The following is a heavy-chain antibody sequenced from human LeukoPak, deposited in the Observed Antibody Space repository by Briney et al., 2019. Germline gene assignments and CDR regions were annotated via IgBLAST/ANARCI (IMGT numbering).Heavy chain of an antibody. CDR1: GYTFTSYY. D-gene: IGHD3-10*01. Sequence: ASVKVSCKASGYTFTSYYMHWVRQAPGQGLEWMGIINPSGGSTSYAQKFQGRVTMTRDTSTSTVYMELSSLRSEDTAVYYCARGILIGQAWFGEPGLVYWGQGTLVTVSS. CDR3: ARGILIGQAWFGEPGLVY. V-gene: IGHV1-46*01. J-gene: IGHJ4*02. CDR2: INPSGGST.